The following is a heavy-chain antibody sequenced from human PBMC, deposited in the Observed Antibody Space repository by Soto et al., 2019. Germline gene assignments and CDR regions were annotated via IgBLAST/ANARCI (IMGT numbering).Heavy chain of an antibody. V-gene: IGHV3-23*01. CDR2: ISGSGGST. CDR1: GFPFSSYA. Sequence: GGSLRLSCAASGFPFSSYAMSWVRQAPGKGLEWVSAISGSGGSTYYADSVKGRFTISRDNSKNTLYLQMNSLRAEDTAVYYCAKDPYYCSGGSCYSGGWDNGFDPWGQGTLVTVSS. J-gene: IGHJ5*02. CDR3: AKDPYYCSGGSCYSGGWDNGFDP. D-gene: IGHD2-15*01.